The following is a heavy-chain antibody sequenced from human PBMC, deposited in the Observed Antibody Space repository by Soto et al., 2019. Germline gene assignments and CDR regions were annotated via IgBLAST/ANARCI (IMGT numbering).Heavy chain of an antibody. V-gene: IGHV3-30*03. Sequence: VGSLRLSCAASGFTFSSYGMHWVRRAPGKGLEWVAVVSDDGGTKIYADFVKGRFTASRENSMGTLYLQMDSLRADDTAVYYCAREFQWELHAFDIWGQGTMVTVSS. CDR1: GFTFSSYG. D-gene: IGHD1-26*01. CDR3: AREFQWELHAFDI. J-gene: IGHJ3*02. CDR2: VSDDGGTK.